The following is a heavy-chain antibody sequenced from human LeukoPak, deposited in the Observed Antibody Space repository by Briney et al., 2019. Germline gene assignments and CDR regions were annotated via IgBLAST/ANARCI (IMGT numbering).Heavy chain of an antibody. CDR2: INAGNGNR. CDR1: GYTFTSYA. CDR3: ARGWGYSGYDLPNDY. Sequence: GASVKVSCNASGYTFTSYAMHWERQAPGQRLERMGWINAGNGNRRYSQEFQGRVTITRDTSASTAYMELSSLRSGDMAVYYCARGWGYSGYDLPNDYWGQGTLVTVSS. V-gene: IGHV1-3*03. J-gene: IGHJ4*02. D-gene: IGHD5-12*01.